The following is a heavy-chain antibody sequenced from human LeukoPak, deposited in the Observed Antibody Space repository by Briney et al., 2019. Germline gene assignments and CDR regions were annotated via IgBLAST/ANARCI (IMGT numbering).Heavy chain of an antibody. V-gene: IGHV4-31*03. CDR1: GGSISSGGYY. J-gene: IGHJ6*04. D-gene: IGHD2-21*02. CDR3: ARANPPPLPSYYYYYYGMDV. CDR2: IYYSGST. Sequence: PSQTLSLTCTVSGGSISSGGYYWSWIRQHPGKGLEWIGYIYYSGSTYYNPSLKSRVTISVDTSKNQFSLELSSVTAADTAVYYCARANPPPLPSYYYYYYGMDVWGKGTTVTVSS.